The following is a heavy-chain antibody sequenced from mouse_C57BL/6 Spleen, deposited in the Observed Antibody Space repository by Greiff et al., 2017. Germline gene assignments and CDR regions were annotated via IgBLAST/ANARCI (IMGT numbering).Heavy chain of an antibody. V-gene: IGHV1-50*01. CDR1: GYTFTSYW. Sequence: QVQLQQPGAELVKPGASVKLSCKASGYTFTSYWMQWVKQRPGQGLEWIGEIDPSDSYTNYNQKCKGKATLTGDTSASTAYMQLSSLTSEDSAVYYCARATVVATDYWGQGTTLTVSS. CDR2: IDPSDSYT. D-gene: IGHD1-1*01. CDR3: ARATVVATDY. J-gene: IGHJ2*01.